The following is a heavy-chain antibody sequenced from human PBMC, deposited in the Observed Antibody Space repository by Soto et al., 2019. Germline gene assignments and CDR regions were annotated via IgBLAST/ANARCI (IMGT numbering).Heavy chain of an antibody. D-gene: IGHD6-19*01. V-gene: IGHV1-8*01. CDR3: AREGQWLAFDI. CDR1: GYTFTSYD. Sequence: ASVKVSCKASGYTFTSYDINWVRQATGQGLEWMGWMNPNSGNTGYAQKLQGRVTMTTDTSTSTAYLELRSLRSDDTAVYYCAREGQWLAFDIWGQGTMVTVSS. CDR2: MNPNSGNT. J-gene: IGHJ3*02.